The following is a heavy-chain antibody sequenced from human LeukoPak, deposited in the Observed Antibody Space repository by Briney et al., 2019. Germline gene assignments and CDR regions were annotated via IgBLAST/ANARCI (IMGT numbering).Heavy chain of an antibody. CDR2: INPSGGST. D-gene: IGHD6-13*01. V-gene: IGHV1-46*01. CDR3: ARVSAACDAFDI. J-gene: IGHJ3*02. Sequence: ASVKVSCKASGGTFSRYAISWVRQAPGQGLEWMGIINPSGGSTSYAQKFQGRVTMTRDMSTSTVYMELSSLRSEDTAVYYCARVSAACDAFDIWGQGTMVTVSS. CDR1: GGTFSRYA.